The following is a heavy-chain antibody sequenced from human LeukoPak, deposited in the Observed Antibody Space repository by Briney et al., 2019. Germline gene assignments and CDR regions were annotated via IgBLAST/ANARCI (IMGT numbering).Heavy chain of an antibody. V-gene: IGHV1-18*01. Sequence: ASVKVSCKASGYTFTSYGISWVRQALGQGLEWMGWISAYNGNTNYAQKLQGRVTMTTDTSTSTAYMDLRSLRSDDTAVYYCARGPQGDYSNYWGENWFDPWGQGTLVTISS. CDR2: ISAYNGNT. D-gene: IGHD4-11*01. CDR3: ARGPQGDYSNYWGENWFDP. CDR1: GYTFTSYG. J-gene: IGHJ5*02.